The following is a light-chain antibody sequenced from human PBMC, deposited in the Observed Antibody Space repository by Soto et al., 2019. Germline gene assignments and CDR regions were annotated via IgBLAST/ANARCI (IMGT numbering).Light chain of an antibody. CDR3: QQYENVPT. CDR1: QNINNY. J-gene: IGKJ5*01. Sequence: DIQMTQSPSSLSASVGDRVTITCQASQNINNYLNWYQPKPGRAPKLLIYDASNLEAGVPSRFRGSGSATDFTSTIIRLQPEEIATYYCQQYENVPTFGQGTRLEIK. CDR2: DAS. V-gene: IGKV1-33*01.